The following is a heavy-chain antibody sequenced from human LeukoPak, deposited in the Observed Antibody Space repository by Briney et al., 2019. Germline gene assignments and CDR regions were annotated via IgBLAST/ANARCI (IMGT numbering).Heavy chain of an antibody. J-gene: IGHJ4*02. CDR1: GFTFSNYG. CDR3: AKDPDRVRYFDWLPFYY. Sequence: GGSLRLSCAASGFTFSNYGMHWVRQAPGKGLEWVSAISGSGGSTYYADSVKGRFTISRDNSKNTLYLQMNSLRAEDTAVYYCAKDPDRVRYFDWLPFYYWGQGTLVAVSS. D-gene: IGHD3-9*01. V-gene: IGHV3-23*01. CDR2: ISGSGGST.